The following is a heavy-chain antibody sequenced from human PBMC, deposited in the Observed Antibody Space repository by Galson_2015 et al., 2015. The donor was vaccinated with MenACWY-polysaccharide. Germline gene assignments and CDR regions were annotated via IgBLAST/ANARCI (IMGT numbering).Heavy chain of an antibody. Sequence: SVKVSCKASGYSFSSYDINWVRQTTGQGLEWMGWMNPNSGNTGYAQKFQGRVTMTRNTSISIAYMELSSLRSEDTAVYYCARGGKDYYDRSGYLNWFDPWGQGPLVTVSS. J-gene: IGHJ5*02. D-gene: IGHD3-22*01. CDR1: GYSFSSYD. V-gene: IGHV1-8*01. CDR3: ARGGKDYYDRSGYLNWFDP. CDR2: MNPNSGNT.